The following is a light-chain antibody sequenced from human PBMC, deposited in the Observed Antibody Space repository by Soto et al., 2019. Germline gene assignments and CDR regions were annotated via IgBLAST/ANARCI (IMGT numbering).Light chain of an antibody. CDR1: QSVSSN. J-gene: IGKJ3*01. V-gene: IGKV3-15*01. CDR2: GAS. CDR3: QQYNNWPSLFT. Sequence: EIVMTQSPATLSVSPGERATLSCRASQSVSSNFAWYQQKPGQAPRLLIYGASTRATGIPARFSGSGSGTEFTLTISSLQSEDFAVYCCQQYNNWPSLFTFGPGTKVDIK.